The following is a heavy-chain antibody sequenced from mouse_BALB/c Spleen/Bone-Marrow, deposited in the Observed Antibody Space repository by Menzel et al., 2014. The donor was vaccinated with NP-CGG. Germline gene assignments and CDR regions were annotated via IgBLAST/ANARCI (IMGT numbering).Heavy chain of an antibody. CDR1: GYAFSYSW. CDR2: IYPGDGDT. CDR3: ARSDGYRAMDY. J-gene: IGHJ4*01. Sequence: VQLQQSGPELVKPGASVKISCKASGYAFSYSWMNWVKRRPGQGPEWIGRIYPGDGDTYYNGKFKGRATLTVDKSSSTAYMQLSSLTSVDSAVYFCARSDGYRAMDYWGQGSSVTVSS. V-gene: IGHV1-82*01. D-gene: IGHD2-3*01.